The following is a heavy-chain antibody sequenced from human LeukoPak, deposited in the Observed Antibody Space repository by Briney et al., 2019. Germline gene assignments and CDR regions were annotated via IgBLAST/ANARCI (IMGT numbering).Heavy chain of an antibody. CDR1: GGSFSGYY. CDR3: ASGRERDGYATNFDY. V-gene: IGHV4-34*01. J-gene: IGHJ4*02. CDR2: INHSGST. D-gene: IGHD5-24*01. Sequence: SETLSLTCAVYGGSFSGYYWSWIRQPPGKGLEWIGEINHSGSTNYNPSLKSRVTISVDTSKNQFSLKLSSVTAADTAVYYCASGRERDGYATNFDYWGQGTLVTVSS.